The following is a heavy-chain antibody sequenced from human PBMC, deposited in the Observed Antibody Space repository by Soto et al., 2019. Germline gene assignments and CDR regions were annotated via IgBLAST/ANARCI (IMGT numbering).Heavy chain of an antibody. CDR3: ARDHYADTVLLDAFDI. CDR2: INPSGGST. V-gene: IGHV1-46*01. J-gene: IGHJ3*02. CDR1: GYTFTSYY. D-gene: IGHD3-16*01. Sequence: GASVKVSCKASGYTFTSYYMHWVRQAPGQGLEWMGVINPSGGSTSYAQKFQGRVTMTRDTSTSTVYMELSSLRSEDTAVYYCARDHYADTVLLDAFDIWGQGTMVTVSS.